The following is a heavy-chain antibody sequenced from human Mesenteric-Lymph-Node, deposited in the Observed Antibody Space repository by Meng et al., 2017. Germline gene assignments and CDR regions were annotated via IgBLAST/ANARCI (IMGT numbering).Heavy chain of an antibody. CDR1: GGSFSGYY. V-gene: IGHV4-34*01. CDR2: INHSGST. D-gene: IGHD5-12*01. Sequence: QVQLQESGPGLVTPSETLYLTCAVYGGSFSGYYWSWLRQPPGKGLEWTGEINHSGSTNYNPSLKSRVTISVDTSKNQFSLKLSSVTAADTAVYYCARGSRLRKLDYWGQGTLVTVSS. J-gene: IGHJ4*02. CDR3: ARGSRLRKLDY.